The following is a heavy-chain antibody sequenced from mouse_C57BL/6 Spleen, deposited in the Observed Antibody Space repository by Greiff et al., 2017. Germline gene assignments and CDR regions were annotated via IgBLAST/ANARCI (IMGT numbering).Heavy chain of an antibody. D-gene: IGHD1-1*01. CDR2: IYPGSGST. CDR1: GYTFTSYW. Sequence: QVQLQQPGAELVKPGASVKMSCKASGYTFTSYWITWVKQRPGHGLEWIGDIYPGSGSTNYNEKFKGKATLTVETSSSTAYMQLSSLTSEESAVYYGASTDYGNSYDYWGQGTTLTVSS. CDR3: ASTDYGNSYDY. J-gene: IGHJ2*01. V-gene: IGHV1-55*01.